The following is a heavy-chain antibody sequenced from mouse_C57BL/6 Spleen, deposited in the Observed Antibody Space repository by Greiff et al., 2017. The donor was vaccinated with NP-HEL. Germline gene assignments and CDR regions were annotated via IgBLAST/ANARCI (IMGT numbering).Heavy chain of an antibody. CDR2: INPSSGYT. CDR1: GYTFTSYT. V-gene: IGHV1-4*01. J-gene: IGHJ4*01. CDR3: ARFDYDRYYYAMDY. D-gene: IGHD2-4*01. Sequence: VQLQQSGAELARPGASVKMSCKASGYTFTSYTIHWVKQRPGQGLEWIGYINPSSGYTKYNQKFKDKATLTADKSSSTAYMQLSSLTSEDSAVYYCARFDYDRYYYAMDYWGQGTSVTVSS.